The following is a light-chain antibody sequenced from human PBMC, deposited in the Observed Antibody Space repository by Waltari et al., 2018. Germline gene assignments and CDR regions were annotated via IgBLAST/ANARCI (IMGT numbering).Light chain of an antibody. CDR3: QQYKTFPLT. V-gene: IGKV1-16*01. J-gene: IGKJ4*01. CDR2: GAS. CDR1: QGISKF. Sequence: DIQMTQSPSSLAASVGDRVTIPCRASQGISKFLAWFRQKPGKAPESLIYGASSLQSGVPSRFSGSGSGTDFTLTISSLQPEDFASYYCQQYKTFPLTFGGGTRLEI.